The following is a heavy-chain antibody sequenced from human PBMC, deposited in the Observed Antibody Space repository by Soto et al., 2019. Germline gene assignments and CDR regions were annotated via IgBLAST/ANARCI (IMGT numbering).Heavy chain of an antibody. CDR2: ISSSSSTI. CDR1: GFTFSSYS. D-gene: IGHD3-22*01. J-gene: IGHJ4*02. CDR3: ARGLYYYDSSGYWGY. V-gene: IGHV3-48*02. Sequence: EVQLVESGGGLVQPGGSLRLSCAASGFTFSSYSMNWVRQAPGKGLEWVSYISSSSSTIYYADSVKGRFTISRENAKNSLYRHTISLSDEGTAVYYCARGLYYYDSSGYWGYWGQGTLVTVSS.